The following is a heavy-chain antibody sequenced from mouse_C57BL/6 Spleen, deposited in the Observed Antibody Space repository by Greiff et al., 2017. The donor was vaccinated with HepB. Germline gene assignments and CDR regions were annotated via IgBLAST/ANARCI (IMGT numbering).Heavy chain of an antibody. Sequence: VQLQQSGAELARPGASVKMSCKASGYTFTSYTMHWVKQRPGQGLEWIGYINPSSGYTKYNQKFKDKATLTADKSSSTAYMQLSSLTSEDSAVYYCARDYGSQSYAMDYWGQGTSVTVSS. CDR3: ARDYGSQSYAMDY. J-gene: IGHJ4*01. D-gene: IGHD1-1*01. CDR2: INPSSGYT. V-gene: IGHV1-4*01. CDR1: GYTFTSYT.